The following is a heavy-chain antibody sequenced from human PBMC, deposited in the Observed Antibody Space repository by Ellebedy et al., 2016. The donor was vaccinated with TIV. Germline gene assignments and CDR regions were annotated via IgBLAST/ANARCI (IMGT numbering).Heavy chain of an antibody. CDR3: ARGRGYDLGNDY. J-gene: IGHJ4*02. V-gene: IGHV4-61*01. CDR2: IYYSGST. D-gene: IGHD5-12*01. Sequence: SETLSLTXTVSGGSVSSGSYYWSWIRQPPGKGLEWIGYIYYSGSTNYNPSLKNRVTISVDTSKNQFSLKLRSVTAADTAVFYCARGRGYDLGNDYWGQGTLVTVSS. CDR1: GGSVSSGSYY.